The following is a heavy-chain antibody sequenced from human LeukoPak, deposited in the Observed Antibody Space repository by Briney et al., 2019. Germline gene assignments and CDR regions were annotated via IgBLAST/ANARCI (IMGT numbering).Heavy chain of an antibody. CDR2: IYYSGST. CDR3: ARRKIAAAGPFDY. CDR1: GGSISSGDYY. D-gene: IGHD6-13*01. J-gene: IGHJ4*02. Sequence: PSETLSLTCTVSGGSISSGDYYWSWIRQPPGKGLEWIGNIYYSGSTYYNPSLKSRVTISVDTSKYQFSLKLSSVTAADTAVYYCARRKIAAAGPFDYWGQGTLVTVSS. V-gene: IGHV4-30-4*02.